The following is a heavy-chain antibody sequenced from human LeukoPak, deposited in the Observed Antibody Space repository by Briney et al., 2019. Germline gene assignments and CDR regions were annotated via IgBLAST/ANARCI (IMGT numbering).Heavy chain of an antibody. CDR2: ISWDGGST. CDR1: GFTFDDYA. J-gene: IGHJ4*02. D-gene: IGHD6-19*01. CDR3: AIIAVAGTNVGFDY. V-gene: IGHV3-43D*03. Sequence: PGGSLRLSCAASGFTFDDYAMHSVRQAPGTGLEWVSLISWDGGSTYYADSVKGRFTISRDNSKNSLYLQMNSLRAEDTALYYCAIIAVAGTNVGFDYWGQGTLVTVSS.